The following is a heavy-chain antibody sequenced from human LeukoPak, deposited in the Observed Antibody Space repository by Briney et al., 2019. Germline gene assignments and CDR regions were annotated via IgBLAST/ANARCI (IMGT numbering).Heavy chain of an antibody. CDR2: ISYDGSSK. Sequence: GGSLRLSCAASGFTFSSYAMHWVRQAPGKGLEWVAVISYDGSSKYYADSVKGRFTISRDNSKNTLYLQLNSLRAEDTAVYYCARDSGSPISVFDPWGQGTLVTVSS. J-gene: IGHJ5*02. V-gene: IGHV3-30*04. CDR1: GFTFSSYA. CDR3: ARDSGSPISVFDP. D-gene: IGHD2-2*01.